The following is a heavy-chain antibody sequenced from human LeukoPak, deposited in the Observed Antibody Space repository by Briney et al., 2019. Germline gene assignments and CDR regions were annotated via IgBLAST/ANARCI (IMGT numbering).Heavy chain of an antibody. CDR2: IDPSDSYT. J-gene: IGHJ4*02. CDR1: GYSVTSYW. CDR3: AILEMATMDY. V-gene: IGHV5-10-1*01. Sequence: GESLKISCKGSGYSVTSYWISWVRQMPGKGLEWMGRIDPSDSYTNYSPSFQGHVTISADKSISTAYLQWSSLKASDTATYYCAILEMATMDYWGQGTLVTVSS. D-gene: IGHD5-24*01.